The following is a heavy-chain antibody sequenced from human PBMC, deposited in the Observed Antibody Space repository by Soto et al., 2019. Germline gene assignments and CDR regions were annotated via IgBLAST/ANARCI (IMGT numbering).Heavy chain of an antibody. V-gene: IGHV4-39*07. CDR3: ARSAGIAAAGAHDY. CDR1: GDSISSSSYY. D-gene: IGHD6-13*01. Sequence: SETLSLTCIVSGDSISSSSYYWGWIRQPPGKGLEWIGSIYYSGSTYYNPSLKSRVTISVDTSTNQFSLKLSSVTAADTAVYYCARSAGIAAAGAHDYWGQGTLVT. J-gene: IGHJ4*02. CDR2: IYYSGST.